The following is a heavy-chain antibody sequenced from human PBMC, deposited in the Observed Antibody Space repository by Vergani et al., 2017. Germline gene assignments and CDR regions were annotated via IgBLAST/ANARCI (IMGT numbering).Heavy chain of an antibody. J-gene: IGHJ5*02. D-gene: IGHD6-6*01. CDR3: ARDRMGIIAARPSWFDP. CDR1: GFTFSSYA. Sequence: EVQLLESGGGLVQPGGSLRLSCAASGFTFSSYAMSWVRQAPGKGLEWVSAISGRGGSTSYADSVKGRFTISRDNSKNTLYLQMNSLRAEDTAVYYCARDRMGIIAARPSWFDPWGQGTLVTVSS. CDR2: ISGRGGST. V-gene: IGHV3-23*01.